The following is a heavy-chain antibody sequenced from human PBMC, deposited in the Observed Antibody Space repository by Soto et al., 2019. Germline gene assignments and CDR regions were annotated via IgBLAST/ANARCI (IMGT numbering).Heavy chain of an antibody. CDR1: GGSISSGGYY. J-gene: IGHJ6*03. D-gene: IGHD6-13*01. CDR2: IYYSGST. CDR3: ARLVLIPPSYYYYMDV. V-gene: IGHV4-31*03. Sequence: QVQLQESGPGLVKPSQTLSLTCTVSGGSISSGGYYWSWIRQHPGKGLEWIGYIYYSGSTYYNPSLKSRVTISVATSKNQFSLKLSSVTAADTAVYYCARLVLIPPSYYYYMDVWGKGTTVTVSS.